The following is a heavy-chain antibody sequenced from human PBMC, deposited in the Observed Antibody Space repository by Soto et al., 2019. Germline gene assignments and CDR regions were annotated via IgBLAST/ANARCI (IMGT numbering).Heavy chain of an antibody. Sequence: SETLSLTCTVSGGSISSYYWSWIRQPPGKGLEWIGYIYYSGSTNYNPSLKSRVTISVDTSKNQFYLKLSSVTAADTAVYYCERVGGYSSGWSWFDPWGQGTLVTVS. CDR2: IYYSGST. V-gene: IGHV4-59*01. J-gene: IGHJ5*02. D-gene: IGHD6-19*01. CDR3: ERVGGYSSGWSWFDP. CDR1: GGSISSYY.